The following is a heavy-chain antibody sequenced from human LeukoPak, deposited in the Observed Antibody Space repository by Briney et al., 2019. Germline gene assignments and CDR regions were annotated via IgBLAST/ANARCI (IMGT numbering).Heavy chain of an antibody. J-gene: IGHJ3*02. Sequence: GGSLRLSVAVSGFTFRNYAMHWVRQAPGKGLEYVSTISNNGGSGYYANSVQGRFTISKDNSKNTLYLQMGSLTTEAMAVYYCVRGALDYVGGAFYSWGQGTSVTVSS. CDR3: VRGALDYVGGAFYS. V-gene: IGHV3-64*01. D-gene: IGHD3-16*01. CDR2: ISNNGGSG. CDR1: GFTFRNYA.